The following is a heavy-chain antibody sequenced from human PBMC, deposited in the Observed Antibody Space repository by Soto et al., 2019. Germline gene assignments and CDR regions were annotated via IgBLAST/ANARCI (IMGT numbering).Heavy chain of an antibody. J-gene: IGHJ1*01. CDR1: GGSISSGDYY. V-gene: IGHV4-30-4*01. CDR2: IYYSGST. CDR3: ARESPLHYGGNSFQH. Sequence: LSLTCTVSGGSISSGDYYWSWIRQPPGKGLEWIGYIYYSGSTYYNPSLKSRVTISVDTSKNQFSLKLSSVTAADTAVYYCARESPLHYGGNSFQHWGQGTLVT. D-gene: IGHD4-17*01.